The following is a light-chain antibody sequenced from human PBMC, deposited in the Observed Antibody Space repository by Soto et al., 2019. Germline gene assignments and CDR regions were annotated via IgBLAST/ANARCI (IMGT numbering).Light chain of an antibody. V-gene: IGKV3-11*01. CDR3: QQRSNWPRT. CDR2: DAS. CDR1: QSVSTY. J-gene: IGKJ2*01. Sequence: EIVLTQSPGTLSLSPGERATLSCRASQSVSTYLAWYQQKPGQAPRLLIYDASNRATGTPARFSGSGSGTDFTLTISSLESEDFAVYYCQQRSNWPRTFGQGTKVDIK.